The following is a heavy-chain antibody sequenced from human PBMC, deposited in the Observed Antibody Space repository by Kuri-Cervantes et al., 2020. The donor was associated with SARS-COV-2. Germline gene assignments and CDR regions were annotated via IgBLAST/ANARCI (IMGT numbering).Heavy chain of an antibody. Sequence: GGSLRLSCAASGFTFSSYAMHWVRQAPGKGLEYVSAISSNGGSTYYANSVKGRFTISRDNSKNTLYLQMGSLRAEDTAVYYCARGGDLAAALEFDPWGQGTLVTVSS. CDR2: ISSNGGST. J-gene: IGHJ5*02. CDR3: ARGGDLAAALEFDP. V-gene: IGHV3-64*01. D-gene: IGHD6-13*01. CDR1: GFTFSSYA.